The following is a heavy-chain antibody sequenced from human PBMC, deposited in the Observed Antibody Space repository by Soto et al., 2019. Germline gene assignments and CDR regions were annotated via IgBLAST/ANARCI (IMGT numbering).Heavy chain of an antibody. CDR2: ISAYNGNT. CDR1: GYTCTIYG. Sequence: GGSVKVSCKASGYTCTIYGISCVRQSPLQGRDWMGWISAYNGNTNYAQNLQGRVAMTTDTSTSTAYMELRSLRSDDTAVYYCARDLVGNYYDSSGLSWFDPWGQGTLVTVSS. J-gene: IGHJ5*02. D-gene: IGHD3-22*01. V-gene: IGHV1-18*01. CDR3: ARDLVGNYYDSSGLSWFDP.